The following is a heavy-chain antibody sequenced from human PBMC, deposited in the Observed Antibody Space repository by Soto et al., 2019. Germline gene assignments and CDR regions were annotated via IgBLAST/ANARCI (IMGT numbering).Heavy chain of an antibody. D-gene: IGHD1-7*01. CDR3: AKDRRAGGNYGFYSDF. V-gene: IGHV3-23*01. J-gene: IGHJ4*02. Sequence: EVQLLESGGGLVQPGGSLRLSCAASGFTFSSYGMTWVRQAPGKGLEWVSFSSATGAGTYYADSVKGRFTISGDNSKNTLYLQMTRLSADDTAVYYCAKDRRAGGNYGFYSDFWGQGALVIVSS. CDR1: GFTFSSYG. CDR2: SSATGAGT.